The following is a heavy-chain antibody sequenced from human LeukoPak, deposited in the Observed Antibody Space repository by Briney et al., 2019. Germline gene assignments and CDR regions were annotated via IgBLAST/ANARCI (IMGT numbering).Heavy chain of an antibody. J-gene: IGHJ5*02. V-gene: IGHV3-21*01. CDR3: VRDDAGGSKNWYGFDP. D-gene: IGHD3-16*01. Sequence: GGSLRLSCAASGFIFSSYTMNWVRHAPGKGLEWVSSISSSSSSIYYADSMKGRFTISRDNAKSALYLQMNSLRDEDTAVYYCVRDDAGGSKNWYGFDPWGQGTLVTVSS. CDR1: GFIFSSYT. CDR2: ISSSSSSI.